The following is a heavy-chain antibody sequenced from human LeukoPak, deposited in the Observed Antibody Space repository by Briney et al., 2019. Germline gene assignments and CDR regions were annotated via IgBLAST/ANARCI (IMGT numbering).Heavy chain of an antibody. CDR2: ISGSGGST. CDR3: AKRRGNTVTLWYFDF. Sequence: GGSLRLSCAASGFTFSSYGMSWVRQAAGKGLEWVSGISGSGGSTSYADSVKGRITISRDNSKNTLYLQMNRLRAEDTAVYYCAKRRGNTVTLWYFDFWGQGTLVTVSS. CDR1: GFTFSSYG. J-gene: IGHJ4*02. D-gene: IGHD4-11*01. V-gene: IGHV3-23*01.